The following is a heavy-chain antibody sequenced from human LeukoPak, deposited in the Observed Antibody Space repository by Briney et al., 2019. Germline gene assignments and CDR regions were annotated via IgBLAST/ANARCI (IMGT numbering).Heavy chain of an antibody. CDR1: GYTFTSYG. CDR3: ARSYCGGDCHSQGFYYYYMDV. J-gene: IGHJ6*03. D-gene: IGHD2-21*02. V-gene: IGHV1-2*02. Sequence: AASVKVSCKASGYTFTSYGISWVRQAPGQGLEWMGWINPNSGGTNYAQKFQGSVTMTRDTSITTAYMELNSLRSDDTAVYYCARSYCGGDCHSQGFYYYYMDVWGRGTTVTISS. CDR2: INPNSGGT.